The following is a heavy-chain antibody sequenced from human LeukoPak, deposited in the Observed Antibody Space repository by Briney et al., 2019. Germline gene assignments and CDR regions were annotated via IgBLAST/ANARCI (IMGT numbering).Heavy chain of an antibody. CDR3: ARSSGTGTFSY. CDR1: GDSISRSTYY. V-gene: IGHV4-39*02. D-gene: IGHD6-25*01. Sequence: SETLSLTCTVSGDSISRSTYYWAWIRQPPRKGLEWIGSVYYGRSPYFNPSLESRATISVDTSKNHFSLKMSSVTAADTAVYYCARSSGTGTFSYWGQGTLVTVSS. J-gene: IGHJ4*02. CDR2: VYYGRSP.